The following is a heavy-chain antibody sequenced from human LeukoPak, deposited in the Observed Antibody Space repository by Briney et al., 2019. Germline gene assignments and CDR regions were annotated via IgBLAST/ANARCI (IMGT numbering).Heavy chain of an antibody. CDR2: ISSNGGST. Sequence: GGSLRLSCSASGFTFSSYAMHWVRQAPGKGLEYVSAISSNGGSTYYADSVKGRFTISRDNSKNTLYLQMSSLRAEDTAVYYCVKDHASYSSTDWFDPWGQGTLVTVSS. V-gene: IGHV3-64D*06. D-gene: IGHD6-13*01. J-gene: IGHJ5*02. CDR3: VKDHASYSSTDWFDP. CDR1: GFTFSSYA.